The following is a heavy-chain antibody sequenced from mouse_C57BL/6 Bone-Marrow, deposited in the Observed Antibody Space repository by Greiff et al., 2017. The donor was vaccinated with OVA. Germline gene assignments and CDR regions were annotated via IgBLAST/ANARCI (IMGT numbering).Heavy chain of an antibody. CDR2: IHPNSGST. J-gene: IGHJ1*03. CDR1: GYTFTSYW. V-gene: IGHV1-64*01. Sequence: QVQLQQPGAELVKPGASVKLSCKASGYTFTSYWMHWVKQRPGQGLEWIGMIHPNSGSTNYNEKFKSKATLTVDKSSSTAYMQLSSLTSEDSAVYYGARSNYGSSYVGYFDVWGTGTTVTVSS. CDR3: ARSNYGSSYVGYFDV. D-gene: IGHD1-1*01.